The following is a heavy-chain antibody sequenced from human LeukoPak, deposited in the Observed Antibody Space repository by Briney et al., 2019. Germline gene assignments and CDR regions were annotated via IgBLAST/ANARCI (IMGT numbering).Heavy chain of an antibody. Sequence: SETLSLTCTVSGGSISSYYWSWIRQPPGKGLEWIGYIYYSGSTNYNPSLKCRVTISVDTSKNQFSLKLSSVTAADTAVYYCASSTVEMAPKFDYWGQGTLVTVSS. CDR3: ASSTVEMAPKFDY. J-gene: IGHJ4*02. D-gene: IGHD5-24*01. CDR1: GGSISSYY. CDR2: IYYSGST. V-gene: IGHV4-59*01.